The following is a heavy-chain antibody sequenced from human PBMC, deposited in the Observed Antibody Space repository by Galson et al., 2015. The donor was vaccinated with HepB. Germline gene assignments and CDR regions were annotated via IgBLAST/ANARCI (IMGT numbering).Heavy chain of an antibody. V-gene: IGHV3-13*01. J-gene: IGHJ4*02. CDR2: IGTAGDT. D-gene: IGHD6-19*01. Sequence: SLRLSCAASGFTFSSYDMHWVRQATGKGLEWVSAIGTAGDTYYPGSVKGRFTISRENAKNSLYLQMNSLRAGDTAVYYCARGGSGWSPIDYWGQGTLVTVSS. CDR3: ARGGSGWSPIDY. CDR1: GFTFSSYD.